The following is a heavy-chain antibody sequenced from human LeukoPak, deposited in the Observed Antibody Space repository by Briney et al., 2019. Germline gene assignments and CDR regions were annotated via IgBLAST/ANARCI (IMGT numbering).Heavy chain of an antibody. D-gene: IGHD3-16*01. J-gene: IGHJ4*02. CDR1: GGSISPYY. CDR3: ARDRLQYLDY. V-gene: IGHV4-59*01. Sequence: PSETLSLTCTVSGGSISPYYWSWIRQPPGKGLEWIAYVYSSGHTNYNPSLKGRVTISVDTSKNQFSLKLSSVTAADTAVYYCARDRLQYLDYWGQGTLVTVSS. CDR2: VYSSGHT.